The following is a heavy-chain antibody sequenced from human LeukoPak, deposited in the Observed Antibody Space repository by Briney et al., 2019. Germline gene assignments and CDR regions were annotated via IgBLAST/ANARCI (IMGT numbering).Heavy chain of an antibody. D-gene: IGHD6-13*01. V-gene: IGHV3-23*01. CDR2: ISNGGVTT. CDR3: VKLSSGSGSSFGFDS. CDR1: GFTFGSYA. Sequence: GESLRLSCAASGFTFGSYAMSWVRQTPGKSLEWVSIISNGGVTTYYADSVRGRFTISRDNSKDLLYLQMDSLRAEDTAVYYCVKLSSGSGSSFGFDSGGLGTLVTVSS. J-gene: IGHJ4*02.